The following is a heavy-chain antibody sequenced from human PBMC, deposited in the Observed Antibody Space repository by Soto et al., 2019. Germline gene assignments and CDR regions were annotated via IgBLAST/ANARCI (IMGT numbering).Heavy chain of an antibody. CDR2: ISSSGGST. D-gene: IGHD3-22*01. V-gene: IGHV3-23*01. J-gene: IGHJ4*02. CDR1: GLIFSSYA. Sequence: EVQLLEYAGDLIQPGRSLRLSCAAAGLIFSSYAMSWVRQAPGKGLEWVSAISSSGGSTFYADSVNGRFTISRDNSTNTLYLQMNSLRAEDTAIYYCAKYQPMTQPRPYFDYWGQGTLVTVSS. CDR3: AKYQPMTQPRPYFDY.